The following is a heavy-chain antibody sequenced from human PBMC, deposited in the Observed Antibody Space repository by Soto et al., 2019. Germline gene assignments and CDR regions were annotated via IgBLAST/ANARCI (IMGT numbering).Heavy chain of an antibody. CDR2: ISYDGSNK. J-gene: IGHJ6*02. V-gene: IGHV3-30-3*01. CDR3: ARDLSPTGIQLWFDWPYYYGMDV. Sequence: GGSLRLSCAASGFTFSSYAMHWVRQAPGKGLEWVAVISYDGSNKYYADSVKGRFTISRDNSKSTLYLQMNSLRAEDTAVYYCARDLSPTGIQLWFDWPYYYGMDVWGQGTTVTVSS. CDR1: GFTFSSYA. D-gene: IGHD5-18*01.